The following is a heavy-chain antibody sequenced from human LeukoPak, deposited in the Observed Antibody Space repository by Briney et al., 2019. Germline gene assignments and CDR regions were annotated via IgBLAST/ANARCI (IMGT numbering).Heavy chain of an antibody. CDR3: AKDPTHFRVWDDYDNTRLNY. J-gene: IGHJ4*02. V-gene: IGHV3-30*02. Sequence: GGSLRLSCAASGFTFSSYGMHWVRQAPGKGLEWVAFIRYDGSNKYYADSVKGRFTISRDNSKNTVYLQMNSLRAEDTAVYYCAKDPTHFRVWDDYDNTRLNYWGQGTLVTVSS. D-gene: IGHD3-22*01. CDR1: GFTFSSYG. CDR2: IRYDGSNK.